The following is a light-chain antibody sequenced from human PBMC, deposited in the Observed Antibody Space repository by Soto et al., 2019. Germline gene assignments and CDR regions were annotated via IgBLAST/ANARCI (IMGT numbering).Light chain of an antibody. J-gene: IGKJ4*01. CDR1: QSVSSY. V-gene: IGKV3-11*01. CDR2: DAS. Sequence: EIVLTQSPATLSLSPGERATLSCRASQSVSSYLAWYQQRPGQVPRLLIFDASKRATGIPARFSGSGSGTDSTLIINSLDPEDFAVYYCQQRSSWPLTFGGGTKVEIK. CDR3: QQRSSWPLT.